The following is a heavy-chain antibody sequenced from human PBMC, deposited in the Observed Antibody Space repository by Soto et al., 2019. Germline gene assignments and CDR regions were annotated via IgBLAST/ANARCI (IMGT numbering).Heavy chain of an antibody. CDR1: GYTFTSYG. J-gene: IGHJ4*02. V-gene: IGHV1-18*04. Sequence: GASVNVSCKASGYTFTSYGISWVRQAPGQGLEWVGWISGYNGNTKNAQKVQGRVTMTTDASTSTAYMELRSLRSDDTAVYYCGRDNEILTGYPDYWGQGTQVTVSS. CDR3: GRDNEILTGYPDY. CDR2: ISGYNGNT. D-gene: IGHD3-9*01.